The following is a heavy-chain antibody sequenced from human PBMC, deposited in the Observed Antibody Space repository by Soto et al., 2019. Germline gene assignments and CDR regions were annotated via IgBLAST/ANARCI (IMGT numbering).Heavy chain of an antibody. CDR2: IYHSGST. J-gene: IGHJ4*02. D-gene: IGHD3-3*01. V-gene: IGHV4-38-2*02. CDR3: ARDSYDHSDH. CDR1: GYSISSGYH. Sequence: SETLSLTCAVSGYSISSGYHWGWIRQPPGKGLEWIGSIYHSGSTYYNPSLKSRVTISVDTSKNQFSLKLSSVTAADTAVYYCARDSYDHSDHWGQGTLVTVYS.